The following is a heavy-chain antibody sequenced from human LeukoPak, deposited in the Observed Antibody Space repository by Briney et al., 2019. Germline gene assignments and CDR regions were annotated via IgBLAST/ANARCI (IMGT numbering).Heavy chain of an antibody. J-gene: IGHJ6*02. Sequence: ASVKVSCKASGGTFSSYAISWVRQAPGQGLGWMGRIIPILGIANYAQKFQGRVTVTADKSTSTAYMELSSLRSEDTAVYYCARAAGYNPNYHYYGLDVWGQGTTVTVSS. V-gene: IGHV1-69*04. CDR1: GGTFSSYA. CDR3: ARAAGYNPNYHYYGLDV. D-gene: IGHD5-12*01. CDR2: IIPILGIA.